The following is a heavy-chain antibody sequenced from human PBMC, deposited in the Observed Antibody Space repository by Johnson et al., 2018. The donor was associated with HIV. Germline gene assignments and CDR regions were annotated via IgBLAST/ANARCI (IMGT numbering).Heavy chain of an antibody. Sequence: VQLVESGGGVVRPGGSLRLSCVASGFTFDDYGMTWVRQAPGKGLEWVSGINWNGGSTAYADSVKGRFTISRDNAKNSLYMQMNSLGVDDTALYYCARGWLGLDAFVIWGQGTMVTVSS. CDR1: GFTFDDYG. J-gene: IGHJ3*02. CDR2: INWNGGST. D-gene: IGHD6-19*01. V-gene: IGHV3-20*04. CDR3: ARGWLGLDAFVI.